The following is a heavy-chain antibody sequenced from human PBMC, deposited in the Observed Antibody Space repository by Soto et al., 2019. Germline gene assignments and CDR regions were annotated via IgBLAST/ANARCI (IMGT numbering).Heavy chain of an antibody. CDR1: VFTFNSYS. J-gene: IGHJ4*02. Sequence: GGSLRLSCAASVFTFNSYSMSLVRQAPGKGLEWVSGISVSGDNTYYADSVKGRFTISRDNSKNTLYMQMNSLRADDTAVYYCAKDVEYRYGYLVGLYWGQGTLVTLSS. D-gene: IGHD5-18*01. CDR2: ISVSGDNT. CDR3: AKDVEYRYGYLVGLY. V-gene: IGHV3-23*01.